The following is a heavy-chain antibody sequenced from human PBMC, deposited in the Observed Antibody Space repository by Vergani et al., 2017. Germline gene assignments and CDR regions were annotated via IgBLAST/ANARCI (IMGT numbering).Heavy chain of an antibody. CDR3: AKGSSNYYYYYYMDV. J-gene: IGHJ6*03. D-gene: IGHD4-11*01. Sequence: EVQLVESGGGLVKPGGSLRLSCAASGFTFSSYAMSWVRQAPGKGLEWVSVISGSGGSTYYADSVKGRFTISRDNSKNTLYLQMNSLRVEDTAVYYCAKGSSNYYYYYYMDVWGKGTTVTVSS. V-gene: IGHV3-23*04. CDR1: GFTFSSYA. CDR2: ISGSGGST.